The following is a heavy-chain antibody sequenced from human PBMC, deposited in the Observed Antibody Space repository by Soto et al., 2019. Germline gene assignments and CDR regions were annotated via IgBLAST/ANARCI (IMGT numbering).Heavy chain of an antibody. CDR3: ARKSLSGYDAGAFDY. CDR2: IYYSGST. Sequence: QVQLQESGPGLVKPSQTLSLTCTVSGGSISSGGYYWSWIRQHPGKGLEWIGYIYYSGSTYYNPSLKSRVTISVDTSKNQFSLKLSSVTAADTAVHYCARKSLSGYDAGAFDYWGQGTLVTVSS. J-gene: IGHJ4*02. CDR1: GGSISSGGYY. D-gene: IGHD5-12*01. V-gene: IGHV4-31*03.